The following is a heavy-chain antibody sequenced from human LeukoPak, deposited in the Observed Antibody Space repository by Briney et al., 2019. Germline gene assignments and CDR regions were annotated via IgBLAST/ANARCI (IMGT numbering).Heavy chain of an antibody. J-gene: IGHJ3*02. CDR1: GYTFTGYY. CDR2: INPNSGGT. CDR3: ARDVGVITPNDAFDI. Sequence: ASVKASCKASGYTFTGYYMHWVRQAPGPGREWMRRINPNSGGTNYAQKFQGRVTMTRDTSISTAYMELSSLRSDDTAVYYCARDVGVITPNDAFDIWGQGTMVTVSS. D-gene: IGHD3-22*01. V-gene: IGHV1-2*06.